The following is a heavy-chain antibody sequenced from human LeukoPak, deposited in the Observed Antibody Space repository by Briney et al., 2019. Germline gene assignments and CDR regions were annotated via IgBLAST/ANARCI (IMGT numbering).Heavy chain of an antibody. V-gene: IGHV1-2*02. CDR2: INPNSGGT. Sequence: ASVKVSCKASGYTFTSYYMHWVRQAPGQGLEWMGWINPNSGGTNYAQKFQGRVTMTRDTSISTAYMELSRLRSDDTAVYYCARGSNYYDSSLYFDYWGQGTLVTVSS. CDR3: ARGSNYYDSSLYFDY. J-gene: IGHJ4*02. D-gene: IGHD3-22*01. CDR1: GYTFTSYY.